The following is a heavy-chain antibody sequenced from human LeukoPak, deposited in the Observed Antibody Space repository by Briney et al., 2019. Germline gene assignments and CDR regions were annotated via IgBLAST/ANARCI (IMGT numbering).Heavy chain of an antibody. J-gene: IGHJ5*02. CDR1: GYSISSGYY. CDR3: AMGGERDGYLPFDP. D-gene: IGHD5-24*01. V-gene: IGHV4-38-2*02. CDR2: IYHSGST. Sequence: SETLSLTCTVSGYSISSGYYWGWIRPPPGKGLEWIGSIYHSGSTYYNPSLKSRVTISVDTSKNQFSLKLSSVTAADTAVYYCAMGGERDGYLPFDPWGQGTLVTVSS.